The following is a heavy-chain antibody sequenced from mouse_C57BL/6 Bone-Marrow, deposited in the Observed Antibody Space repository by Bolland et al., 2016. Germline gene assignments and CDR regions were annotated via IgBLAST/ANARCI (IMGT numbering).Heavy chain of an antibody. CDR3: ARFCYYGSRGAMDY. V-gene: IGHV1-39*01. Sequence: GTTSYNQKFKGKATLTVDQSSSTAYMQLNSLTSEDSAVYYCARFCYYGSRGAMDYWGQGTLV. D-gene: IGHD1-1*01. J-gene: IGHJ3*01. CDR2: GTT.